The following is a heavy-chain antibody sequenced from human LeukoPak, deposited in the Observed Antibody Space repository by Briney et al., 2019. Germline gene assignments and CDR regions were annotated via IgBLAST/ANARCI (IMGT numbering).Heavy chain of an antibody. Sequence: GGSLRLSCAASGFTVNSNSMSWVRQAPGKGLEWVSVIYRGGDTYYTASVKGRFTISRDNSKNTLYLQMNSLRAEDTAVYYCVRHDSSGYYFDYWGQGTLVTVSS. CDR2: IYRGGDT. CDR3: VRHDSSGYYFDY. D-gene: IGHD3-22*01. CDR1: GFTVNSNS. J-gene: IGHJ4*02. V-gene: IGHV3-66*02.